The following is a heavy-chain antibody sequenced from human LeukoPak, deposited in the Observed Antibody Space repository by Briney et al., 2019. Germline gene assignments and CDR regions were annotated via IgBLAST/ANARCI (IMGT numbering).Heavy chain of an antibody. J-gene: IGHJ6*02. CDR1: GGSISSYY. D-gene: IGHD2-15*01. CDR3: ARDQKGGSTFYYYYGMDV. Sequence: PSETLSLTCTVSGGSISSYYWSWIRQPPGNGLEWIGHIYYSGSTNYNPSLKSRVTISVDTSKNQFSLKLSSVTAADTAVYYCARDQKGGSTFYYYYGMDVWGQGTTVTVSS. V-gene: IGHV4-59*01. CDR2: IYYSGST.